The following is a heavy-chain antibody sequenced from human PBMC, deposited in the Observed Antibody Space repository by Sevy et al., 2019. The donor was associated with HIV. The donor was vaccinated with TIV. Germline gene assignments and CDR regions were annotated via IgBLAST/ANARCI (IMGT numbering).Heavy chain of an antibody. D-gene: IGHD6-19*01. CDR1: GFNFSTYG. V-gene: IGHV3-33*01. CDR3: ARERDENSSGWSVPFDN. J-gene: IGHJ4*02. CDR2: IWYDGSKK. Sequence: GGSLRLSCATSGFNFSTYGMHWVRQAPGKGLEWVAGIWYDGSKKQYADSVKGRFTISRDNSKNTMYLQMNSLRVEDTALFYCARERDENSSGWSVPFDNWGQGTLVTVSS.